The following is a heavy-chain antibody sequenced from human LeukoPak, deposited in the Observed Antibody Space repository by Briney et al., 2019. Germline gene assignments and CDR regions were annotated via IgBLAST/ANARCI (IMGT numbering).Heavy chain of an antibody. J-gene: IGHJ4*02. V-gene: IGHV4-59*01. Sequence: SETLSLTCTVSGGSISSYYWSWIRQPPGKGLEWIGYVYYSGSTNYNPSLKSRVTMSVDTSKNQFSLKLSSVTAADTAVYYCARARWLQPFDSWGQGTLVTVSS. CDR3: ARARWLQPFDS. CDR1: GGSISSYY. D-gene: IGHD5-24*01. CDR2: VYYSGST.